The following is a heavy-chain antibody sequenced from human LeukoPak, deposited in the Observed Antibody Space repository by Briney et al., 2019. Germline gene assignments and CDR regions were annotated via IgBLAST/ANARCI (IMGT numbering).Heavy chain of an antibody. D-gene: IGHD6-6*01. CDR1: GNYW. CDR3: VGTIASRGSEY. CDR2: INSDGSWT. J-gene: IGHJ4*02. V-gene: IGHV3-74*01. Sequence: PGGSLRLSCAASGNYWMHWVRQAPGKGLVWVSHINSDGSWTGYADSVKGRFTISKDNAKNTVYLQMNNLRVDDTAMYYCVGTIASRGSEYWGQGALVTVSS.